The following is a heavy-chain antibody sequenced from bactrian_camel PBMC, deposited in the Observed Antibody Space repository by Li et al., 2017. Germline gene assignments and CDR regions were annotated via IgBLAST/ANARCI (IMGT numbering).Heavy chain of an antibody. Sequence: VQLVESGGGSVQAGESLRLSCTASGGSPYCMAWFRQAPGKEREAVAAIESEGSTSYADSVKGRFTLSRDSGRDTIYLQMNGLKPEDTAMYYCAAGFYCGSRIRAADNTYWGQGTQVTVS. V-gene: IGHV3S53*01. CDR3: AAGFYCGSRIRAADNTY. CDR1: GGSPYC. CDR2: IESEGST. D-gene: IGHD3*01. J-gene: IGHJ4*01.